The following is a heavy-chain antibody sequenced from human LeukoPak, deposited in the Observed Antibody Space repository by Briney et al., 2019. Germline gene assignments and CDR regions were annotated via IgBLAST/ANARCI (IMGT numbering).Heavy chain of an antibody. CDR1: GYTFTGYY. CDR2: INPNSGGT. Sequence: GASVKVSCKASGYTFTGYYMHWVRQAPGQGLEWMGWINPNSGGTNYAQKFQGRVTMTRDTSISTAYMELSRLRSDDTAVYYCARVKKGSGGSCFNYWSQGTLVTVSS. V-gene: IGHV1-2*02. D-gene: IGHD2-15*01. J-gene: IGHJ4*02. CDR3: ARVKKGSGGSCFNY.